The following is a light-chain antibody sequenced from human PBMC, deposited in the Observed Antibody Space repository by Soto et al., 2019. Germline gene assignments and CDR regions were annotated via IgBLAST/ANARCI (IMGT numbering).Light chain of an antibody. CDR1: QRINSY. V-gene: IGKV1-39*01. J-gene: IGKJ2*01. CDR3: QQSYSIPYT. CDR2: AAS. Sequence: DIQMTQSPSSLPTSVGDRVTISCRASQRINSYLNWYQQKPGKAPKVLIYAASSLTSGVPSRFSGSGSGTDFTLTISSLQPEDFATYYCQQSYSIPYTFGQGTKLEIK.